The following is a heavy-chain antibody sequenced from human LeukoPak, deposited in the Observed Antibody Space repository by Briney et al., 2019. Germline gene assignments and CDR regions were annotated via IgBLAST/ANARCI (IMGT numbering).Heavy chain of an antibody. J-gene: IGHJ4*02. CDR1: GGSMISSSHY. CDR2: IYYSGSI. Sequence: SETLSLTCTVSGGSMISSSHYWGWIRQPPGKGLEWIGSIYYSGSIYHNPSLKSRVAISIDTSKNKISLKLSSVTAADTAVYYCARVGLSSDYWGQGTLVTVSS. D-gene: IGHD4/OR15-4a*01. V-gene: IGHV4-39*07. CDR3: ARVGLSSDY.